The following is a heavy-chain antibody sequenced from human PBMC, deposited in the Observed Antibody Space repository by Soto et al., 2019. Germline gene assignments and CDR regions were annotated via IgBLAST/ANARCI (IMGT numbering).Heavy chain of an antibody. CDR3: AGRIAARPGYYYGMDV. Sequence: SETLSLTCAVYGGSFSGYYWSWIRQPPGEGLEWIGEINHSGSTNYNPSLKSRVTISVDTSKNQFSLKLSSVTAADTAVYYCAGRIAARPGYYYGMDVWGQGTTVTVSS. J-gene: IGHJ6*02. CDR2: INHSGST. D-gene: IGHD6-6*01. V-gene: IGHV4-34*01. CDR1: GGSFSGYY.